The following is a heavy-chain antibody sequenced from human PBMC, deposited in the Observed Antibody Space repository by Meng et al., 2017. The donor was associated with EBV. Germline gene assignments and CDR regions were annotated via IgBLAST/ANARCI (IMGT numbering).Heavy chain of an antibody. CDR3: AHRRDEYSSSWYGWFDP. Sequence: NLTESGPTLVKPTQTLKLTCTFSGFSLSTSGVGVGWIRQPPGKALEWLALIYWDDDKRYSPSLKSRLTITKYTSKNQVVLTMTNMDPVDTATYYCAHRRDEYSSSWYGWFDPWGQGTLVTVSS. CDR1: GFSLSTSGVG. CDR2: IYWDDDK. V-gene: IGHV2-5*02. D-gene: IGHD6-13*01. J-gene: IGHJ5*02.